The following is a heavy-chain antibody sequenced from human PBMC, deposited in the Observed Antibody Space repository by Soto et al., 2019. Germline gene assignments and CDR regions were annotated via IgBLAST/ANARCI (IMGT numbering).Heavy chain of an antibody. D-gene: IGHD2-2*01. Sequence: AAVKVSCKASGYTFTVYYVHGGREAAGQGLEWMGWINPETGGTSYAQKFQGRVTLSRDTSINTAYLELSRLRFDDAAVYFCARERYQVISDGMDVWGQGTTVTVSS. CDR2: INPETGGT. CDR3: ARERYQVISDGMDV. V-gene: IGHV1-2*02. CDR1: GYTFTVYY. J-gene: IGHJ6*02.